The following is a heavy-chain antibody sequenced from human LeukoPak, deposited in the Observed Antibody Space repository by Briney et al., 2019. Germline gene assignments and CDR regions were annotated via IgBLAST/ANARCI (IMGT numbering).Heavy chain of an antibody. Sequence: SETLSLTCAVYGGSFSGYYWSWIRQPPGKGLEWIGEINHSGSTNYNPSLKSRVTISVDTSKNQFSLKLSSVTAADTAVYYCARDPGGGYKDDALDIWGQGTVVTVTS. CDR1: GGSFSGYY. CDR2: INHSGST. D-gene: IGHD3-16*01. CDR3: ARDPGGGYKDDALDI. J-gene: IGHJ3*02. V-gene: IGHV4-34*01.